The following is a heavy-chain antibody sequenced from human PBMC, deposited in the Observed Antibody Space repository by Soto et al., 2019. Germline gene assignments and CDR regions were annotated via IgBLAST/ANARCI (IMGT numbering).Heavy chain of an antibody. CDR1: GGTFSTHA. Sequence: QVQLVQSGAEVKKPGSSVKVSCKASGGTFSTHAITWVRQAPGQGLEWMGGIIPIFGTANYAQKFQGRVTITADESTTTAYMELSSMRSEDTAVYYGARGDDYGAVFDYWGQGTLVTVSS. CDR2: IIPIFGTA. V-gene: IGHV1-69*12. D-gene: IGHD4-17*01. CDR3: ARGDDYGAVFDY. J-gene: IGHJ4*02.